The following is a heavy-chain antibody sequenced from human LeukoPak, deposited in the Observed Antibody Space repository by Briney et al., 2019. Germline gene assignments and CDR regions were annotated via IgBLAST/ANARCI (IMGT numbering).Heavy chain of an antibody. V-gene: IGHV4-61*01. CDR2: IYYSGST. CDR1: GGSVSSGSYY. Sequence: SETLSLTCTGSGGSVSSGSYYWSWIRQPPGKGLEWIGYIYYSGSTNYNPSLKSRVTISVDTSKNQFSLKLISVTAADTAVYYCARHEARIAARPGWFDPWGQGTLVTVSS. D-gene: IGHD6-6*01. J-gene: IGHJ5*02. CDR3: ARHEARIAARPGWFDP.